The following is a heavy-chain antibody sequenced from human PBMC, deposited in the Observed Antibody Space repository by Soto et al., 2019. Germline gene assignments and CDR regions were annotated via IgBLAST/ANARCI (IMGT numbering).Heavy chain of an antibody. CDR2: IGGSGRTT. D-gene: IGHD3-22*01. CDR1: AFTFNNYA. CDR3: AKSRYSDSSGDFYDH. J-gene: IGHJ5*02. Sequence: GSLRLSCAASAFTFNNYAMSWVRQAPGKGLEWVSGIGGSGRTTYYADSVKGRFTISRDNSNNTLFLQMNSLRAEDTAVYYCAKSRYSDSSGDFYDHWGQGTLVTVSS. V-gene: IGHV3-23*01.